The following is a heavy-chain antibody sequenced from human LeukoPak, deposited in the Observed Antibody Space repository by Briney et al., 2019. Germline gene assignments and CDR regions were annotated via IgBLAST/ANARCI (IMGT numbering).Heavy chain of an antibody. CDR1: GGSISSYY. J-gene: IGHJ4*02. Sequence: SETLSLTCTVSGGSISSYYWSWIRQPPGKGLEWIGYIYYSGSTNYNPSLKSRVTISVDTSKNQFSLKLSSVTAADTAVYYCARVPSREVTTDRSYFDYWGQETLVTVSS. CDR3: ARVPSREVTTDRSYFDY. CDR2: IYYSGST. D-gene: IGHD4-11*01. V-gene: IGHV4-59*01.